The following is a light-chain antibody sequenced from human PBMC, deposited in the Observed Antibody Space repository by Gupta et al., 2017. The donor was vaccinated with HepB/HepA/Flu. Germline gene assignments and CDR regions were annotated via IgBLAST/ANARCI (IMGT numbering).Light chain of an antibody. CDR1: NIARKS. CDR2: DDS. J-gene: IGLJ1*01. V-gene: IGLV3-21*03. CDR3: QVWDSSSDDYV. Sequence: SYVLTQPLSVPVAPGKTAKITCGGNNIARKSVHWYQQKPGQAPVLVVFDDSDRPSGILERFSASNSGNTATLTISRVEAGDEADYYCQVWDSSSDDYVFGSGTQVTVL.